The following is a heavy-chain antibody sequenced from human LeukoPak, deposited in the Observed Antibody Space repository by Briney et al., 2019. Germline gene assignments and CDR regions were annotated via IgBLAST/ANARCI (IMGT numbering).Heavy chain of an antibody. CDR1: GFTFSSYW. D-gene: IGHD6-19*01. Sequence: GGSLRLSCAASGFTFSSYWMNWVRQAPGKGLEWVSSISSSSSYIYYADSVKGRFTISRDNAKNSLYLQMNSLRAEDTAVYYCVTRGRIAVAGTTAFDYWGQGTLVTVSS. J-gene: IGHJ4*02. CDR2: ISSSSSYI. CDR3: VTRGRIAVAGTTAFDY. V-gene: IGHV3-21*01.